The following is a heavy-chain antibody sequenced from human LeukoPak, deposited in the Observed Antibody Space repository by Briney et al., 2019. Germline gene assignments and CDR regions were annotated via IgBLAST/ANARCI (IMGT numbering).Heavy chain of an antibody. CDR1: GFTLSSYA. CDR3: AKEGGWLGFYFDY. Sequence: GGSLRLSCAASGFTLSSYAMNWVRQAPGKGLEWVSVISGSGTTYSADSVKGRFTISRDNSKNTLYLQMNSLRAEDTAVYYCAKEGGWLGFYFDYWGQGTLVTVSS. J-gene: IGHJ4*02. CDR2: ISGSGTT. D-gene: IGHD6-19*01. V-gene: IGHV3-23*01.